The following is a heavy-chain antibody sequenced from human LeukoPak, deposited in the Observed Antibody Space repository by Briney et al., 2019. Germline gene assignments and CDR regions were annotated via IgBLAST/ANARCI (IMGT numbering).Heavy chain of an antibody. V-gene: IGHV4-59*01. J-gene: IGHJ3*02. CDR2: IYYSGST. CDR3: VAYYDTAFDI. Sequence: SEILSLTCTVSGGSISSYYWSWIRQPPGKGLEWIGYIYYSGSTNYNPSLKSRVTISVDTSKTQFSLKLSSVTAADTAVYYCVAYYDTAFDIWGQGTMVTVSS. CDR1: GGSISSYY. D-gene: IGHD3-22*01.